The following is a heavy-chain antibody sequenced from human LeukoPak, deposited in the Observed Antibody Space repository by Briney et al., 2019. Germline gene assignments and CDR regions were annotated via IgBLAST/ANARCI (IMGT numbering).Heavy chain of an antibody. CDR1: GFTFSSYG. V-gene: IGHV3-30*03. D-gene: IGHD6-19*01. Sequence: AGGSLRLSCAASGFTFSSYGMHWVRQAPGKGLEWVAVISYDGSNKYYADSVKGRFTISRDNSKNTLYLQMNSLRAEDTAVYYCVCSSGWEPFDYWGQGTLVTVSS. J-gene: IGHJ4*02. CDR2: ISYDGSNK. CDR3: VCSSGWEPFDY.